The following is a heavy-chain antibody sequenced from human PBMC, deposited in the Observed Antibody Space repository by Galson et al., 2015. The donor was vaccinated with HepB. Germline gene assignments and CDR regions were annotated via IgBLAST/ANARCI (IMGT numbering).Heavy chain of an antibody. Sequence: SVKVSCKASGYTFTSYDINWVRQATGQGLEWMGWMNPNSGNTGYAQKFQGRVTMTRNTSISTAYMELSSLRSEDTAVYYCARGRNYDYIWGSYRRIAGGWYFDLWGRGTLVTVSS. CDR3: ARGRNYDYIWGSYRRIAGGWYFDL. CDR2: MNPNSGNT. CDR1: GYTFTSYD. J-gene: IGHJ2*01. V-gene: IGHV1-8*01. D-gene: IGHD3-16*02.